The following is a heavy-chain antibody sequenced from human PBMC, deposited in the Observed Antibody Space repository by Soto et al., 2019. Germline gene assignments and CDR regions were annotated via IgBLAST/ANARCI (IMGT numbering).Heavy chain of an antibody. CDR3: ARDDEDSSGYFDY. V-gene: IGHV4-59*01. CDR2: IYYSGST. D-gene: IGHD3-22*01. CDR1: GGSISSYY. Sequence: SETLSLTCTVSGGSISSYYWSWIRQPPGKGLEWIGYIYYSGSTNYNPSLKSRVTISVDTSKNQFSLKLSSVTAADTAVYYCARDDEDSSGYFDYWGQGTLVTVSS. J-gene: IGHJ4*02.